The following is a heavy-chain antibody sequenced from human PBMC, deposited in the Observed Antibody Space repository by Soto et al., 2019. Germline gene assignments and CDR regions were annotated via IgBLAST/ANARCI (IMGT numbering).Heavy chain of an antibody. D-gene: IGHD3-9*01. CDR3: ARGYYDILTGYSPLDY. CDR2: IYYSGST. V-gene: IGHV4-31*03. Sequence: SETLSLTCTVSGGSISSGGYYWSWIRQHPGKGLEWIGYIYYSGSTYYNPSLKSRVTISVDTSKNQFSLKLSSVTAADTAVYYCARGYYDILTGYSPLDYWGQGTLVTVSS. J-gene: IGHJ4*02. CDR1: GGSISSGGYY.